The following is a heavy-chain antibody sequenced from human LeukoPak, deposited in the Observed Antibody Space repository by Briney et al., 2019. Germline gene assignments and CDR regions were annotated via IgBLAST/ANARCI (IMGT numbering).Heavy chain of an antibody. CDR1: GGSISSYY. J-gene: IGHJ5*02. Sequence: SETLSLTCTVSGGSISSYYWSWIRQPQGKGLERIGYIYYSGSTNYNPSLKSRVTISVDTSKNQFSLKLSSVTAADTAVYYCARVSSRGWFDPWGQGTLVTVSS. CDR2: IYYSGST. D-gene: IGHD6-6*01. V-gene: IGHV4-59*01. CDR3: ARVSSRGWFDP.